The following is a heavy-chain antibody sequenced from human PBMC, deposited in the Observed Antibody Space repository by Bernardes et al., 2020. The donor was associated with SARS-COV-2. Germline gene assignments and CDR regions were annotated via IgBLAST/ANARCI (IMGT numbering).Heavy chain of an antibody. CDR2: IYTSGST. J-gene: IGHJ5*02. D-gene: IGHD3-22*01. CDR3: ARDRDSSGFNWFDP. CDR1: GGSISSGSYY. Sequence: SEPLSLTCTVSGGSISSGSYYWSWLLQPAVKGLEWIGRIYTSGSTNYNPSLKSRVTISVDTSKNQFSLKLSSVTAADTAVYYCARDRDSSGFNWFDPWGQGTLVTVSS. V-gene: IGHV4-61*02.